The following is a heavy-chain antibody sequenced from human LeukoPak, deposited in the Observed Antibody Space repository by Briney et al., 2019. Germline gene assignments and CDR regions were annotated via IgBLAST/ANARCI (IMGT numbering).Heavy chain of an antibody. CDR1: VFTLSSYS. Sequence: PGGSLRLSCAASVFTLSSYSMQWVRQARRKGLEWVAVISYDGSNKYYADSVKGRFTISRDNSKNTLYLQMNSLRAEDTAVYYCATLNWNDVPRYYFDYWGQGTLVTVSS. CDR3: ATLNWNDVPRYYFDY. V-gene: IGHV3-30-3*01. CDR2: ISYDGSNK. J-gene: IGHJ4*02. D-gene: IGHD1-20*01.